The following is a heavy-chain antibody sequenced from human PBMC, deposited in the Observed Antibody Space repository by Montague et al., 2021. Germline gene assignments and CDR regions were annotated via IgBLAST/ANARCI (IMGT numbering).Heavy chain of an antibody. D-gene: IGHD2/OR15-2a*01. CDR2: NEK. Sequence: NEKFYADSVKSRFTISRYTSKNTLYLQMDVLKAEDTAVFYYVRETLEAPSHRPQYFHYWGQGTLVTVSS. CDR3: VRETLEAPSHRPQYFHY. J-gene: IGHJ1*01. V-gene: IGHV3-33*01.